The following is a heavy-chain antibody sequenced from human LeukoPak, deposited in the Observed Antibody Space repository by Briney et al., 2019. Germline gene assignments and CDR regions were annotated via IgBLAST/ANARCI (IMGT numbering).Heavy chain of an antibody. V-gene: IGHV3-64*01. Sequence: GGSLRLSCAASGFTFSSYAMHWVRQAPGKGLEYVSAISSNGGSTYYANSVKGRFTISRDNSKNTLYLQMGSLRAEDMAVYYCARSHCSSTSCSRGGYNWFDPWGQGTLVTVSS. D-gene: IGHD2-2*01. CDR2: ISSNGGST. CDR3: ARSHCSSTSCSRGGYNWFDP. CDR1: GFTFSSYA. J-gene: IGHJ5*02.